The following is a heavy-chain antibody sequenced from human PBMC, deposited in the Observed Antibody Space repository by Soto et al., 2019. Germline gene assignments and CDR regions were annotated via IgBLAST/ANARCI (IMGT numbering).Heavy chain of an antibody. CDR2: INSDGSST. CDR3: ARGYYYDSSGYYGPYYYYGMDV. CDR1: GITFSSYW. Sequence: PGGSLRLSCAASGITFSSYWMHWVRQAPGKGLVWVSRINSDGSSTSYADSVKGRFTISRDNAKNSLYLQMNSLRAEDTAVYYCARGYYYDSSGYYGPYYYYGMDVWGQGTMVTVSS. J-gene: IGHJ6*02. V-gene: IGHV3-74*01. D-gene: IGHD3-22*01.